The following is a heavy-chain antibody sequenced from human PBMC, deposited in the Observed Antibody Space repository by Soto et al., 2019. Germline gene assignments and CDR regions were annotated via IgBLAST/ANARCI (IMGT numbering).Heavy chain of an antibody. D-gene: IGHD3-9*01. V-gene: IGHV1-69*02. CDR3: AIPHYDILTGPTIDY. J-gene: IGHJ4*02. CDR2: IIPILGIA. CDR1: GGTFSSYP. Sequence: QVQLVQSGAEVKKPGSSVKFSCKASGGTFSSYPISWVRQAPGQGLEWMGRIIPILGIANYAQKFQGRVTITADKSTSTAYMELSSLRSEDTAVYYCAIPHYDILTGPTIDYWGQGTLVTVSS.